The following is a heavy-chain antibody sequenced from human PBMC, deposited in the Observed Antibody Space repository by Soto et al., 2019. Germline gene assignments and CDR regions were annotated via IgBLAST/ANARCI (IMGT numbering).Heavy chain of an antibody. CDR1: GYTFTSYG. CDR2: ISAYNGNT. CDR3: ARVWSYYDSSVPGPWSRHIPNAFEI. D-gene: IGHD3-22*01. Sequence: ASVKVSCKASGYTFTSYGISWGRQAPGQGLEWMGWISAYNGNTNYAQKLQGRVTMTTDTSTSTAYMELRSLRSGDTAVYYCARVWSYYDSSVPGPWSRHIPNAFEIWGQGTMVTVSS. J-gene: IGHJ3*02. V-gene: IGHV1-18*01.